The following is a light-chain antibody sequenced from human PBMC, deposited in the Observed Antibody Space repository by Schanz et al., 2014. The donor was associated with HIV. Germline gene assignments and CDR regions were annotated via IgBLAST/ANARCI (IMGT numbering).Light chain of an antibody. J-gene: IGKJ2*01. V-gene: IGKV1-5*03. CDR2: EAS. CDR3: LHYNDFAST. CDR1: QSIGNS. Sequence: DIQLTQSPSFLSASVGDRVTITCRASQSIGNSLAWYQQKPGQAPNLLISEASTLESGVPSRFSGTGSGTEFTLTISSLQPDDFATYFCLHYNDFASTFGQGTKLEIK.